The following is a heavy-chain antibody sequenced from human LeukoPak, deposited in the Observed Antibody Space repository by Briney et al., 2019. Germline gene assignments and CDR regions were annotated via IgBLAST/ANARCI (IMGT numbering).Heavy chain of an antibody. Sequence: GGSLRLSCAASGFTFSDYSMNWVRQAPGKGLEDASYINCDGKTTWYADSVKGRLTASRDNAKNSLYLQMKSLRVENTAVYYFAIRSINWYRGNDWFYPWGQGTQVTVSS. CDR2: INCDGKTT. CDR1: GFTFSDYS. V-gene: IGHV3-48*01. J-gene: IGHJ5*02. D-gene: IGHD6-13*01. CDR3: AIRSINWYRGNDWFYP.